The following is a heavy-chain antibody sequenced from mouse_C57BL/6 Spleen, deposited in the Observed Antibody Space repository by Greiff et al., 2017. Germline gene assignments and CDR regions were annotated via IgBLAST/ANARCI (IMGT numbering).Heavy chain of an antibody. CDR3: ARCGEWSPFDY. D-gene: IGHD1-1*02. J-gene: IGHJ2*01. Sequence: QVQLQPSGAELARPGASVKMSCKASGYTFTSYTLHWVKQRPGQGLEWIGYINPSSGYTKYNQKFKDKATLTADKSSSTAYMQLSSLTSEDSAVYYCARCGEWSPFDYWGQGTTLTVSS. CDR1: GYTFTSYT. V-gene: IGHV1-4*01. CDR2: INPSSGYT.